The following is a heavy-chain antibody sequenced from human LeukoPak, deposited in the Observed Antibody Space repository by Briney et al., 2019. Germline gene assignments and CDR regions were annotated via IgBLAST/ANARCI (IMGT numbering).Heavy chain of an antibody. CDR3: AKLGYYYDSSGYYSQLYYFDY. V-gene: IGHV3-30*18. J-gene: IGHJ4*02. CDR2: ISYDGSNK. CDR1: GFTFSSYG. D-gene: IGHD3-22*01. Sequence: PGGSLRLSCAASGFTFSSYGMHWVRQAPGKGLEWVAVISYDGSNKYYADSVKGRFTISRDNSKNTLYLQMNSLRAEDTAVYYCAKLGYYYDSSGYYSQLYYFDYWGQGTLVTVSS.